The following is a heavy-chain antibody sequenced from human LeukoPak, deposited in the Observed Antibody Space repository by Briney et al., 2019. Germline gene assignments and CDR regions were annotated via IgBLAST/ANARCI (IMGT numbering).Heavy chain of an antibody. CDR3: ARETDLIVGATYSWFDP. CDR1: GGTFSSYA. J-gene: IGHJ5*02. Sequence: SVKVSCKASGGTFSSYAISWVRQAPGQGLEWMGGIIPIFGTANYAQKFQGRVTITTDESTSTAYMELSSLRSEHTAVYYCARETDLIVGATYSWFDPWGQGTLVTVSS. D-gene: IGHD1-26*01. V-gene: IGHV1-69*05. CDR2: IIPIFGTA.